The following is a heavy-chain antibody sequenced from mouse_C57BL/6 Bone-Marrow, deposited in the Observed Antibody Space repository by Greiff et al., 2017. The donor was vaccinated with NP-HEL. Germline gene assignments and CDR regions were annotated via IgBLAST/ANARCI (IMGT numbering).Heavy chain of an antibody. J-gene: IGHJ2*01. CDR3: VRQDYGSSFDY. D-gene: IGHD1-1*01. CDR2: IRSKSNNYAT. CDR1: GFSFNTYA. Sequence: EVQLQESGGGLVQPKGSLKLSCAASGFSFNTYAMNWVRQAPGKGLEWVARIRSKSNNYATSYADSVKDRFTISRDDSESMLYLQMNNLKTEDTAMYYCVRQDYGSSFDYWGQGTTLTVSS. V-gene: IGHV10-1*01.